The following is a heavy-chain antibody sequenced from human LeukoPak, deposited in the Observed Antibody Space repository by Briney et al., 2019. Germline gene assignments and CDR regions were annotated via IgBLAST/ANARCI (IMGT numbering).Heavy chain of an antibody. V-gene: IGHV1-69*05. Sequence: SVKVSCKASGGTFSSYAISWVRQAPGQGLERMGGIIPIFGTANYAQKFQGRVTITTDESTSTAYMELSSLRSEDTAVYYCATPRDGYNYQYFDYWGQGTLVTVSS. CDR1: GGTFSSYA. CDR2: IIPIFGTA. CDR3: ATPRDGYNYQYFDY. J-gene: IGHJ4*02. D-gene: IGHD5-24*01.